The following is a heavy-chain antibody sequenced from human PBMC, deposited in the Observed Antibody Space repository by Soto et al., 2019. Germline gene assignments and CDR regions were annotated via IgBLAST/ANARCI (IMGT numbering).Heavy chain of an antibody. CDR3: ASTEDFFDY. CDR2: IFYSGST. CDR1: GVSLTSGTYY. Sequence: QVQLQESGPGLVKPSQTLSLTCSVSGVSLTSGTYYWSWIRQHPGKGLEWIGYIFYSGSTDYNPCLKSRVNISVDTSKNQFSLKLSSVTAADTAVYYCASTEDFFDYWGQGTLVTVSS. J-gene: IGHJ4*02. V-gene: IGHV4-31*03.